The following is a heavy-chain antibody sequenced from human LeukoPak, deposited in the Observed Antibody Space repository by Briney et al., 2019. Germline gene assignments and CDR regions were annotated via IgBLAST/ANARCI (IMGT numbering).Heavy chain of an antibody. CDR3: ARVGRSYHFDY. CDR1: GGSISSGDYY. Sequence: PSETLSLTCTVSGGSISSGDYYWSWIRQPPGKGREWIVYIYYSGSTYYNPSLKSRVTISVDTSKNQFSLKLSSVTAADTAVYYCARVGRSYHFDYWGQGTLVTVSS. V-gene: IGHV4-30-4*08. D-gene: IGHD1-26*01. CDR2: IYYSGST. J-gene: IGHJ4*02.